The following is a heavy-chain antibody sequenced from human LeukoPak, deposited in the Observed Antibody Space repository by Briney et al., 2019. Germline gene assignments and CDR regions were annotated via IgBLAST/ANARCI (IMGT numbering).Heavy chain of an antibody. V-gene: IGHV7-4-1*02. D-gene: IGHD3-10*01. J-gene: IGHJ4*02. Sequence: NTNTGNPTYAQGFTGRFVFSLDTSVSTAYLRISSLKAEDTAVYYCARRSVIYGSGSWFGYWGQGTLVTVSS. CDR3: ARRSVIYGSGSWFGY. CDR2: NTNTGNP.